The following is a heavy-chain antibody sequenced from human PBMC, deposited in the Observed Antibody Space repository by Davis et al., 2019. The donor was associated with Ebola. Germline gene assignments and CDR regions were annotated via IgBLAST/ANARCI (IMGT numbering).Heavy chain of an antibody. V-gene: IGHV4-31*03. CDR2: IYYSGST. Sequence: PSESLSLTCTVSGGSISRGGLYWTWIRQHPGKGLEWIGYIYYSGSTYYKPSLKRRVIITLDTSKNQFSLNLYPVTAADTAVYYCARDLRYDSSDYNYYFYMDVWGKGTTVTVSS. CDR1: GGSISRGGLY. CDR3: ARDLRYDSSDYNYYFYMDV. D-gene: IGHD3-22*01. J-gene: IGHJ6*03.